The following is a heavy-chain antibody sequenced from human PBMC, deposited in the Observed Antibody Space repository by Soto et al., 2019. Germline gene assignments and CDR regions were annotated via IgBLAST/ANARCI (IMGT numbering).Heavy chain of an antibody. V-gene: IGHV4-34*02. J-gene: IGHJ4*02. Sequence: QVQLQQWGAGLLKPSETLSLTCAVYGESFSGYYWCWIRQPPGKGLEWIGEINHSGSTNYNPSPKSRVTTSVDTSKNQFSPKLSSVTAADTAMYYCAGNIVATISSFDYWGQGTLVTVSS. CDR3: AGNIVATISSFDY. D-gene: IGHD5-12*01. CDR2: INHSGST. CDR1: GESFSGYY.